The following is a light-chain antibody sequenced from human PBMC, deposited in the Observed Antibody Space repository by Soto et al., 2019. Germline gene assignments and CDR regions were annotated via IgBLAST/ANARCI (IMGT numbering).Light chain of an antibody. V-gene: IGLV2-8*01. Sequence: QSVLTQPPSASGSLGQSVTISCTGTSSDVGTYNYVSWFQQHPGKPPKLMISEVTKRPSGVPDRFSGSKSGNTASLTVSGLQAEDEADYYCSSYAGFNKLKFGGGTKLTVL. J-gene: IGLJ3*02. CDR1: SSDVGTYNY. CDR3: SSYAGFNKLK. CDR2: EVT.